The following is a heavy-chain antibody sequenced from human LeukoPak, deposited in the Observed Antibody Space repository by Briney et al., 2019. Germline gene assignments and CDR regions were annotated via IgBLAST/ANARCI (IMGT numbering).Heavy chain of an antibody. Sequence: GGSLRLSCAASGFTFSSYAMSWVRQAPGKGLGWVSAISGSGGSTYYADSVKGRFTISRDNSKNTLYLQMNSLRAEDTAVYYCAKGGTELVRYFDWLLDYWGQGTLVTVSS. J-gene: IGHJ4*02. D-gene: IGHD3-9*01. CDR1: GFTFSSYA. V-gene: IGHV3-23*01. CDR2: ISGSGGST. CDR3: AKGGTELVRYFDWLLDY.